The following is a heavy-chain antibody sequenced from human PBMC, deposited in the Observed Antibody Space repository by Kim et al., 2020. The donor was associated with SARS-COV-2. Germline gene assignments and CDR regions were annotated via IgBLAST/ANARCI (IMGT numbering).Heavy chain of an antibody. D-gene: IGHD6-13*01. CDR2: IRSKAYGGTT. V-gene: IGHV3-49*04. CDR1: GFTFGDYA. CDR3: TWAHGAAARVTEGWDY. J-gene: IGHJ4*02. Sequence: GGSLRLSCTASGFTFGDYAMSWVRQAPGKGLEWVGFIRSKAYGGTTEYAASVKGRFTISRDDSKSIAYLQMNSLKTEDTAVYYCTWAHGAAARVTEGWDYWGQGTLVTVSS.